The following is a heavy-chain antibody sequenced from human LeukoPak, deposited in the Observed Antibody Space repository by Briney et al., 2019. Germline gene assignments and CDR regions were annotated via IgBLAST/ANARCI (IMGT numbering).Heavy chain of an antibody. D-gene: IGHD2-2*01. CDR2: INTNTGKP. Sequence: GASVTVSFKASGYTFTSYAMNWVRQAPGQGLEWMGWINTNTGKPTYSQGFPGRFVFSLDSSVSTAYLQINSLNAEGTAVYYCARAASLDYWGQGTLVTVSS. CDR3: ARAASLDY. V-gene: IGHV7-4-1*02. CDR1: GYTFTSYA. J-gene: IGHJ4*02.